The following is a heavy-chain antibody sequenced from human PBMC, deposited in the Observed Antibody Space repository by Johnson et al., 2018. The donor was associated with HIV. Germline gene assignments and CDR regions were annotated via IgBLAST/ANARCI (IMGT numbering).Heavy chain of an antibody. Sequence: VQLMESGGGLVQPGGSLRLSCAASRFTFSSYAMSWVRQAPGKGLEWVSAIYSGGDTYYAESVKGRFTISRDNFKNTLYLQMNILKVEDTAVYYCARGAAFDIWGQGTMVIVSS. V-gene: IGHV3-66*01. CDR1: RFTFSSYA. CDR2: IYSGGDT. J-gene: IGHJ3*02. CDR3: ARGAAFDI.